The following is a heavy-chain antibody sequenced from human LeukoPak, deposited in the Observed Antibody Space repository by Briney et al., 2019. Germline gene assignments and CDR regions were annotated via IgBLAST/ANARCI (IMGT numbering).Heavy chain of an antibody. CDR3: TKAVGGGRDAYDI. J-gene: IGHJ3*02. V-gene: IGHV3-23*01. CDR1: GFTFGTYA. D-gene: IGHD3-16*01. CDR2: IFDSGAPS. Sequence: GGSLRLSCAASGFTFGTYAMSWVRQSPGKGLEWVSSIFDSGAPSYYADSVKGRFTISRDNSRNTFYLQMENLRAEDSATYYCTKAVGGGRDAYDIWGQGTRVIVSS.